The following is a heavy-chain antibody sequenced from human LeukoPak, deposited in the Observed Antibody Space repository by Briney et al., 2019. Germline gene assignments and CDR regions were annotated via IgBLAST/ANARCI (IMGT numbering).Heavy chain of an antibody. D-gene: IGHD3-16*01. CDR3: ARGFGGVTPAFDI. Sequence: PSETLSLTCAVYGGSFSGYYWSWIRQPPGKGLEWIGEINHSGSTNYNPSLKSRVTISVDTSKNQFSLKLSSVTAADTAVYYCARGFGGVTPAFDIWGKGTMVTVSS. CDR1: GGSFSGYY. V-gene: IGHV4-34*01. J-gene: IGHJ3*02. CDR2: INHSGST.